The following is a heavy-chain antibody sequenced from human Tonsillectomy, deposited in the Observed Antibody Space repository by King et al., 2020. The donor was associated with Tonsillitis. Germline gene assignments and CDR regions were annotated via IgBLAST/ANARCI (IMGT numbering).Heavy chain of an antibody. V-gene: IGHV3-30*18. CDR1: GFTFRSYG. J-gene: IGHJ6*02. Sequence: VQLVESGGRVVQPGRSLRLSCAASGFTFRSYGMHWVRQAPGKGLEWVAVISYDGSNKYYADSVKGRFTISRDNSKNTLYLQMNSLRAEDTAVFYCAKGVGPSYDSWSGSPIYYYYGMDVWGQGTTVTVSS. CDR3: AKGVGPSYDSWSGSPIYYYYGMDV. D-gene: IGHD3-3*01. CDR2: ISYDGSNK.